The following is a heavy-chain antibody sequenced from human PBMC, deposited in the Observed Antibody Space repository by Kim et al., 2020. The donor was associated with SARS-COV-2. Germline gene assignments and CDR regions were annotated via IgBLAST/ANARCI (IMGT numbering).Heavy chain of an antibody. CDR3: AGLLWFGELLIDY. V-gene: IGHV4-39*01. D-gene: IGHD3-10*01. Sequence: PSLRSGVTISVGTSKNQFSLKLSSVTAAATAVYYCAGLLWFGELLIDYWGQGTLVTVSS. J-gene: IGHJ4*02.